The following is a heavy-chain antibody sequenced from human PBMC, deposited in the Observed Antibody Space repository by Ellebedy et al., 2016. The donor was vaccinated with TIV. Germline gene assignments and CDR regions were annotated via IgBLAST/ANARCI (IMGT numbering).Heavy chain of an antibody. CDR3: APHYDILPGQYRGFDY. CDR2: ISASGTNT. V-gene: IGHV3-23*01. Sequence: PGGSLRLSCAASGFTFGSCALSWVRQAPGRGPEWVAAISASGTNTYYADSVKGRFTISRDNSKNTMYLEMNSLRAEDTALYYCAPHYDILPGQYRGFDYWGQGTLVTVSS. J-gene: IGHJ4*02. CDR1: GFTFGSCA. D-gene: IGHD3-9*01.